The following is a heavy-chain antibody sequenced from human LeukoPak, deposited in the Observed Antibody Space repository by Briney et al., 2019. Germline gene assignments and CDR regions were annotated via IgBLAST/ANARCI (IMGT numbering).Heavy chain of an antibody. J-gene: IGHJ6*03. CDR1: GGSISSYY. D-gene: IGHD1-14*01. CDR3: ARFEPYYYYMDV. CDR2: IYYSGST. V-gene: IGHV4-59*12. Sequence: SETLSLTCTVSGGSISSYYWSWIRQPPGKGLEWIGYIYYSGSTNYNPSLKSRVTMSVDTSKNQFSLKLSSVTAADTAVYYCARFEPYYYYMDVWGKGTTVTVSS.